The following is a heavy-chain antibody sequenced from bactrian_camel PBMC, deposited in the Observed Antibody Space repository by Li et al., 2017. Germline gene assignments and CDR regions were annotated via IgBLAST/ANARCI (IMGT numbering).Heavy chain of an antibody. D-gene: IGHD2*01. J-gene: IGHJ6*01. CDR3: AAERRKWGGSGYCPRAEFGY. CDR1: GFTFSSYC. CDR2: IDPDGNT. Sequence: LRLSCAASGFTFSSYCMAWFRQAPGKEREAVGNIDPDGNTDYTDSVKGRFTISRVNANNTLSLQMDSLLPEDTAMYYCAAERRKWGGSGYCPRAEFGYWGQGTQVTVS. V-gene: IGHV3S57*01.